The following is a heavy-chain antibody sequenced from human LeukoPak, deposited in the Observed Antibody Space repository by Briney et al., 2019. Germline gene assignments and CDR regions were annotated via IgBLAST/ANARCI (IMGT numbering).Heavy chain of an antibody. V-gene: IGHV3-33*03. J-gene: IGHJ4*02. CDR3: AKDQIRRDLFDL. CDR2: IWYDGTNK. Sequence: LRLSCTTAAFIFPTSGLCSVRRPPGNWLECVPAIWYDGTNKNYADSVKCRVALSRYKSNNTLYLQMNSPRGEDTAVYYCAKDQIRRDLFDLWGQGTLVTVTS. CDR1: AFIFPTSG. D-gene: IGHD5-24*01.